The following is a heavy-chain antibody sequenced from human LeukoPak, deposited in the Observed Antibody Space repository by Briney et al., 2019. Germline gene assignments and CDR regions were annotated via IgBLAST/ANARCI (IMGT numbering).Heavy chain of an antibody. CDR2: ISGSGGST. Sequence: PGGSLRLYCAASGFTFSSYAMSWVRQAPGKGLEWVSAISGSGGSTYYADSVKGRFTISRDNSKNTLYLQMNSLRAEDTAVYYCAKDLSRYSNGSGDYWGQGTLVTVSS. D-gene: IGHD5-18*01. V-gene: IGHV3-23*01. CDR3: AKDLSRYSNGSGDY. J-gene: IGHJ4*02. CDR1: GFTFSSYA.